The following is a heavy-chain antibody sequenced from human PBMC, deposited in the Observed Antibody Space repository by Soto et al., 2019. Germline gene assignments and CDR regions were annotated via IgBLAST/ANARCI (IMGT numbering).Heavy chain of an antibody. CDR1: GYTFTGYY. J-gene: IGHJ4*02. D-gene: IGHD6-6*01. CDR2: INPNSGGT. V-gene: IGHV1-2*02. Sequence: GASVKVSCKASGYTFTGYYMHWVRQAPGQGLEWMGWINPNSGGTNYAQKFQGRVTMTRDTSISTAYMELSRPRSDDTAVYYCARTSIAARPYDYWGQGTLVTVSS. CDR3: ARTSIAARPYDY.